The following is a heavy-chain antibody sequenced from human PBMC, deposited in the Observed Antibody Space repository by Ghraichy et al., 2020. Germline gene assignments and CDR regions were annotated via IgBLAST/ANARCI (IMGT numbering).Heavy chain of an antibody. Sequence: GGSLRLSCAASGFTFSSYAMSWVRQAPGKGLEWVSAISGSGGSTYYADSVKGRFTISRDNSKNTLYLQMNSLRAEDTAVYYCAKSQSLGYYYYGMDVWGQGTTVTVSS. CDR3: AKSQSLGYYYYGMDV. V-gene: IGHV3-23*01. CDR2: ISGSGGST. J-gene: IGHJ6*02. CDR1: GFTFSSYA.